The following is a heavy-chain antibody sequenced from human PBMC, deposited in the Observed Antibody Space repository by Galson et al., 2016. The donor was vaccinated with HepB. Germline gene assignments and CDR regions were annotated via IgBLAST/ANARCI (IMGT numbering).Heavy chain of an antibody. J-gene: IGHJ2*01. Sequence: TLSLTCNVSGGSISSDFYYWSWIRQHPGKGLEWIGYIYYSGSTYYNPSLKSRISMSVDTSKNQFSLKLSSVTAADTAVYYCARVEWAAAGPRRYFDLWGRGTLVSVSS. CDR3: ARVEWAAAGPRRYFDL. V-gene: IGHV4-31*03. CDR1: GGSISSDFYY. D-gene: IGHD6-13*01. CDR2: IYYSGST.